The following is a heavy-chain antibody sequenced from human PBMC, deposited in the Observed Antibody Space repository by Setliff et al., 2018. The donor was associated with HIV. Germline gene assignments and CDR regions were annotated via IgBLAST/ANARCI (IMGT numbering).Heavy chain of an antibody. CDR2: IYYSGNT. CDR1: GASIRGHY. J-gene: IGHJ3*02. D-gene: IGHD3-22*01. Sequence: KSSETLSLTCSVSGASIRGHYWSWIRQSPGKGLEWIGNIYYSGNTNYNPSFKSRVTISVDTSKNQFSLRVNSVTAADMAVYYCARSLVPSGYYYGRHAFDIWGQGTKVTVSS. V-gene: IGHV4-59*08. CDR3: ARSLVPSGYYYGRHAFDI.